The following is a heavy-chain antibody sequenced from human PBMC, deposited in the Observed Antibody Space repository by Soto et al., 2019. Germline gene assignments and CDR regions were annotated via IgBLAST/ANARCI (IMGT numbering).Heavy chain of an antibody. CDR1: GFTFSSYA. D-gene: IGHD5-18*01. CDR2: ISGSGGST. J-gene: IGHJ4*02. CDR3: ARGLPPYTARGSFDY. V-gene: IGHV3-23*01. Sequence: PGGSLRLSCAASGFTFSSYAMSWVRQAPGKGLEWVSAISGSGGSTYYADSVKGRFTISRDNSKNTLYLQMNSLRAEDTAVYYCARGLPPYTARGSFDYWGQGTLVTVSS.